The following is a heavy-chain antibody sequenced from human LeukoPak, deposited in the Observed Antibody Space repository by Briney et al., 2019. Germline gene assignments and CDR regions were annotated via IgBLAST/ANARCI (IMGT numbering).Heavy chain of an antibody. J-gene: IGHJ4*02. Sequence: ASVKVSCKASGYTFTSYYMHWVRQAPGQGLEWMGIISPSGGSTSYAQKFQDRVTMTRDTSTSTVYMELSSLRSEDTAVYYCARSLLHCGGDWYSFDYWGQGTLVTVSS. CDR1: GYTFTSYY. CDR2: ISPSGGST. D-gene: IGHD2-21*02. V-gene: IGHV1-46*01. CDR3: ARSLLHCGGDWYSFDY.